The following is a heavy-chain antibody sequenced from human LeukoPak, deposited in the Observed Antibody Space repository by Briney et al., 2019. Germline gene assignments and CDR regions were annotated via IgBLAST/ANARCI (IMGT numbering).Heavy chain of an antibody. Sequence: SETLSLTCTVSGGSISSSSYYWGWIRQPPGKGLEWIGSIYYSGSTYYNPSLKSRVTISVDTSKNQFSLKLSSVTAADTAVYYCARIAYYGSGSYLHYYYYMDVWGKGTTVTVSS. D-gene: IGHD3-10*01. CDR3: ARIAYYGSGSYLHYYYYMDV. V-gene: IGHV4-39*07. CDR2: IYYSGST. J-gene: IGHJ6*03. CDR1: GGSISSSSYY.